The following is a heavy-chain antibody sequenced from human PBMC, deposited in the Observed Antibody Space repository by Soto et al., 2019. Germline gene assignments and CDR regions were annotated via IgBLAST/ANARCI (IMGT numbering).Heavy chain of an antibody. CDR1: GGSISSYY. Sequence: SETLSLTCTVSGGSISSYYWSWIRQPAGKGLEWIGRIYTSGSTNYNPSLKSRVTMSVDTSKNQFSLKLSSVTAADTAVYYCARNIAAAGTNWLDPWGQGTMVTVYS. D-gene: IGHD6-13*01. CDR2: IYTSGST. J-gene: IGHJ5*02. V-gene: IGHV4-4*07. CDR3: ARNIAAAGTNWLDP.